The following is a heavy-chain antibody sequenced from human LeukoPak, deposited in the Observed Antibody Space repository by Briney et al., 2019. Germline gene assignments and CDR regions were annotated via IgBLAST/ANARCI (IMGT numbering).Heavy chain of an antibody. CDR3: ATDRSRRSLAFFDY. J-gene: IGHJ4*02. V-gene: IGHV1-24*01. Sequence: ASVKVSCKVSGYTLTELSMHWVRQAPGKGLEWVGGFDPEDGETIYAQKFQGRVTMTEDTSTDTAYMELSSLRSEDTAVYYCATDRSRRSLAFFDYWGQGTLVTVSS. CDR1: GYTLTELS. CDR2: FDPEDGET.